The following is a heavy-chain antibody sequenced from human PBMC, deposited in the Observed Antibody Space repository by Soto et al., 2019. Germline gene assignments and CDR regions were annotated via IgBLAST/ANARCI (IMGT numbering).Heavy chain of an antibody. CDR2: IYYSGST. CDR1: GGSISSYY. Sequence: SETLSLTCTVSGGSISSYYWSWIRQPPGKGLEWIGYIYYSGSTNYNPSLKSRVTISVDTSKNQFSLKLSSVTAADTAVYYCAREGNNWFDPWGQGTLVTVSS. J-gene: IGHJ5*02. V-gene: IGHV4-59*01. CDR3: AREGNNWFDP.